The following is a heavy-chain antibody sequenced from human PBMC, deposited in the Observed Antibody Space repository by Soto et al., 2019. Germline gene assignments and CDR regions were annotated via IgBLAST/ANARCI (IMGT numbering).Heavy chain of an antibody. Sequence: EVQLVESGGGLVQPGGSLRLSCAASGFTFSSYSMNWVRQAPGKGLEWVSYISSSSSTIYYADSVKGGFTISRDNAKNSLYLQMNSLRDEDTAVYYCARDVGGASSSWYNAPRADYWGQGTLVTVSS. J-gene: IGHJ4*02. CDR1: GFTFSSYS. V-gene: IGHV3-48*02. CDR3: ARDVGGASSSWYNAPRADY. D-gene: IGHD6-13*01. CDR2: ISSSSSTI.